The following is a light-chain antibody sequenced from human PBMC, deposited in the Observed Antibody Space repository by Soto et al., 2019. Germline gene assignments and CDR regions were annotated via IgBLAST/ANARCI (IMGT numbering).Light chain of an antibody. CDR3: QQANSFPLT. Sequence: DIQMTQSPSSLSASVGDRVTITCRASQSISSYLNWYQQKPGKAPKLLIYAASSLQSGVPSRFSGSGSGTEFTLTISSLQPDDFAIYYCQQANSFPLTFGGGTKVDIK. CDR1: QSISSY. J-gene: IGKJ4*01. V-gene: IGKV1-39*01. CDR2: AAS.